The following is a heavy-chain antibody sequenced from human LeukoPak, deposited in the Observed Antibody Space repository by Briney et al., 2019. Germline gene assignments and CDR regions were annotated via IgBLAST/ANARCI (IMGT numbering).Heavy chain of an antibody. CDR3: ARQIPGVKAFDY. CDR2: ISGTGGTT. V-gene: IGHV3-23*01. CDR1: GFTFSSHA. Sequence: GGSLRLSCAASGFTFSSHAMSWVRQAPGKGLEWVPVISGTGGTTYYADSVKGRFTISRDNSKNTLYLQMNSLRAEDTAVYYCARQIPGVKAFDYWGQGTLVTVSS. J-gene: IGHJ4*02. D-gene: IGHD2-2*01.